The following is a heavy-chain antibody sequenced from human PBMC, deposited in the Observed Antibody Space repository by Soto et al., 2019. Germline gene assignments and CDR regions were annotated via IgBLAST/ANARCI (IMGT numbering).Heavy chain of an antibody. CDR3: ERLTAAENFDY. J-gene: IGHJ4*02. CDR2: INPSGGST. Sequence: ASVKVSCKASGYTFTSYYMHWVRQAPGQGLEWMGIINPSGGSTSYAQKFQGRVTMTRDTSTSTVYMELTSLGSEDTAVYYCERLTAAENFDYWGQGSLVTVSS. V-gene: IGHV1-46*01. D-gene: IGHD6-13*01. CDR1: GYTFTSYY.